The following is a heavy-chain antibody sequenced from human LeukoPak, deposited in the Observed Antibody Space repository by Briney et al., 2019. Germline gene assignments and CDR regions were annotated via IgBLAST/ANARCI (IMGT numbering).Heavy chain of an antibody. CDR2: ISWNSGSI. CDR1: GFTFDDFA. Sequence: GGSLRLSCAASGFTFDDFAMHWVRQAPGKGLEWVSGISWNSGSIGYADSVKGRFTISRDNAKNSLYLQMNSLRADDTALYYCAKDRQYQLPPNYFDYWGQGTLVTVSS. D-gene: IGHD2-2*01. J-gene: IGHJ4*02. V-gene: IGHV3-9*01. CDR3: AKDRQYQLPPNYFDY.